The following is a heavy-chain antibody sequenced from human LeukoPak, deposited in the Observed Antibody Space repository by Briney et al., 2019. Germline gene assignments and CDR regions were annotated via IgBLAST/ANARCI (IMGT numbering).Heavy chain of an antibody. V-gene: IGHV3-21*01. J-gene: IGHJ6*02. CDR3: ARVPIYGDYVVLPWHYYYGMDV. D-gene: IGHD4-17*01. CDR1: GFTFSSYS. Sequence: GGSLRLSCAASGFTFSSYSMNWVRQAPGKGLEWVSSISSSSSYIYYADSVKGRFTISRDNAKSSLYLQMNSLRAEDTAVYYCARVPIYGDYVVLPWHYYYGMDVWGQGTTVTVSS. CDR2: ISSSSSYI.